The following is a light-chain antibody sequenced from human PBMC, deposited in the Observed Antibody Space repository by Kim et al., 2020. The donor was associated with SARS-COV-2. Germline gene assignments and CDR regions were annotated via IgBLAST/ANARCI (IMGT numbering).Light chain of an antibody. CDR1: PNVNSW. J-gene: IGKJ2*02. Sequence: SASVGDRVTITCRASPNVNSWLAWYQQRPGNAPKLLIYRTSILEIGVPSRFSGSGSGTEYTLTIDGLQPDDFATYYCQHYNHFPWTFGQGTKLEI. CDR2: RTS. V-gene: IGKV1-5*03. CDR3: QHYNHFPWT.